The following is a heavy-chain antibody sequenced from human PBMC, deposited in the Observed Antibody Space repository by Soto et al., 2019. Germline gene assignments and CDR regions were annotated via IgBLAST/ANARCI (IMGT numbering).Heavy chain of an antibody. D-gene: IGHD1-26*01. Sequence: QVQLLQSGAEVKRPGASLKISCKASGYNFNNYEINWVRQAPGQGLEWMGWMKGYSGNTYYAQNFQGRLSLTRDTSTNTAYLELTSLAHEDTAMYFCARRRGESYYGIDYWGQGTRVTVSS. CDR3: ARRRGESYYGIDY. V-gene: IGHV1-8*01. CDR2: MKGYSGNT. CDR1: GYNFNNYE. J-gene: IGHJ4*02.